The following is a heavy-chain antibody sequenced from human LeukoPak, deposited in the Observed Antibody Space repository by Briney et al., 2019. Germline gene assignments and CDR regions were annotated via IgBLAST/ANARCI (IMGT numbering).Heavy chain of an antibody. CDR2: LSGSGVGT. Sequence: GGSLRLSCAASGFTFSGYAMSWIRQAPGKGLEWVSALSGSGVGTYYADSVQGRFTISRDNSKNTLYLEMSSLRAEDTAVYYCAKKQGPRSSTWYIDYWGQGTLVTVSS. D-gene: IGHD6-13*01. CDR1: GFTFSGYA. V-gene: IGHV3-23*01. J-gene: IGHJ4*02. CDR3: AKKQGPRSSTWYIDY.